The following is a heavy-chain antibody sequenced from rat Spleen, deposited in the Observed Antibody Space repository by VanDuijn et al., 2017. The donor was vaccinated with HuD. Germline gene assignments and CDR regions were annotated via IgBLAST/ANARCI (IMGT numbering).Heavy chain of an antibody. V-gene: IGHV5-20*01. J-gene: IGHJ2*01. CDR1: GFTFNDYY. Sequence: EVQLVESGGGLVQPGRSLKLSCAASGFTFNDYYLAWVRQAPTKGLEWVASISYDGGRIYYRDSVNGRFTISRDNAKSSLYLQMDSLRSEDTATYYCTRDRILRSTGFDYWGQGVMVTVSS. CDR3: TRDRILRSTGFDY. CDR2: ISYDGGRI. D-gene: IGHD1-6*01.